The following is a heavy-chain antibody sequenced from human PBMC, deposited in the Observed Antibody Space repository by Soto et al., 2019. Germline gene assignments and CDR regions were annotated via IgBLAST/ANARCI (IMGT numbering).Heavy chain of an antibody. Sequence: GASVKVSCKASGYTFTSYGVSCVRQAPGQGLEWMGWISTYNGNTNFAQKFQGRVTMTTDTSTSTAYMELRSLRSDDTAVYYCARALAGATPNDWGQGTLVTVSS. CDR3: ARALAGATPND. CDR1: GYTFTSYG. CDR2: ISTYNGNT. V-gene: IGHV1-18*01. J-gene: IGHJ4*02. D-gene: IGHD1-26*01.